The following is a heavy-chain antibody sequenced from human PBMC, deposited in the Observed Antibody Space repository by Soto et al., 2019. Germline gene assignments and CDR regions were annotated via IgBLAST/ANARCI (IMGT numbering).Heavy chain of an antibody. J-gene: IGHJ4*02. V-gene: IGHV5-51*01. CDR2: IYPGDHET. CDR3: ARSPRSSPYFDF. CDR1: GYTFSNFW. Sequence: GESLKISCQCSGYTFSNFWIGWVRQLPGKGLEWMGIIYPGDHETRYSPSFHGKVTISADKSINTAYLQWNSLEASDTAFYFCARSPRSSPYFDFWGQGALVTVSS. D-gene: IGHD6-13*01.